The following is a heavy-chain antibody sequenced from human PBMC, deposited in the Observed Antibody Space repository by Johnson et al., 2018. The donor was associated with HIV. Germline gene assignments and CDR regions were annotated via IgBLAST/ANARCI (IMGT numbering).Heavy chain of an antibody. V-gene: IGHV3-53*01. CDR1: GLSVSINY. J-gene: IGHJ3*02. CDR3: ARGGHCGGDCAGAKQALDI. Sequence: VQLVESGGGLIQPGGSLRLSCAVSGLSVSINYITWVRQAPGKGLEWVSVIHSGGSTYCADSVEGRFTISRDNSKNTVLLQMNSLRVEDTAVYYCARGGHCGGDCAGAKQALDIWGQGTRVTVSS. CDR2: IHSGGST. D-gene: IGHD2-21*01.